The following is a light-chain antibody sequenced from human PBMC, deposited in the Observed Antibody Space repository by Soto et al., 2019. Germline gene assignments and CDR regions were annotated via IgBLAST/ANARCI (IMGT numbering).Light chain of an antibody. CDR3: QQYGSSPWT. CDR2: GAS. Sequence: IVLTQSPGTRSLSPGEGATLSCRASQSVSSSYLALYQQKPGQAPRLLIYGASSRATGIPDRFSGSGSGTDFTLTISRLEPEDLAVYYCQQYGSSPWTVGQGTKVDIK. J-gene: IGKJ1*01. V-gene: IGKV3-20*01. CDR1: QSVSSSY.